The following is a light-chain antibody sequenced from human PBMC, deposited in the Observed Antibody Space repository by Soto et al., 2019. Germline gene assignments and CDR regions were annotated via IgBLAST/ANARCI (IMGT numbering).Light chain of an antibody. CDR3: HQYYSSWT. CDR1: QSISSTF. J-gene: IGKJ1*01. CDR2: GAS. V-gene: IGKV3-20*01. Sequence: EIVLTQSPGTLSLSPGERVTLSCRASQSISSTFLAWYQHKPGQAPRVIIYGASRRATGIPDRFSGSGSGTDFTLTISRLEPEDFALYYCHQYYSSWTFGQGTKVE.